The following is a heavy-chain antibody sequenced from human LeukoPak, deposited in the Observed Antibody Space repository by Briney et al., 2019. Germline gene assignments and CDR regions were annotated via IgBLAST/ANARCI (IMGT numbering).Heavy chain of an antibody. Sequence: PSETLSLTCTVSGGSISSYYWSWIRQPPGKGLEWLGYIYYSGSTNFNPSLKSRVTISVDTSKNQFSLTLSSVTAADTAVYYCARDGARAAAGRGVFDYWGQGTLVTVSS. CDR2: IYYSGST. J-gene: IGHJ4*02. CDR3: ARDGARAAAGRGVFDY. D-gene: IGHD6-13*01. CDR1: GGSISSYY. V-gene: IGHV4-59*01.